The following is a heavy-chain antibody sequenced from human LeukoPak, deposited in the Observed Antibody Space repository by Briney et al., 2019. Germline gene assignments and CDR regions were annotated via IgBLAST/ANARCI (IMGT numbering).Heavy chain of an antibody. CDR3: ARHDPYYYGSGSYYWVDYYYYMDV. J-gene: IGHJ6*03. D-gene: IGHD3-10*01. Sequence: PSETLSLTCTVSGGSISSYYWSWIRQPAGKGLEWIGRIYTSGSTNYNPSLKSRVTMSVDTSKNQFSLKLSSVTAADTAVYYCARHDPYYYGSGSYYWVDYYYYMDVWGKGTTVTISS. V-gene: IGHV4-4*07. CDR2: IYTSGST. CDR1: GGSISSYY.